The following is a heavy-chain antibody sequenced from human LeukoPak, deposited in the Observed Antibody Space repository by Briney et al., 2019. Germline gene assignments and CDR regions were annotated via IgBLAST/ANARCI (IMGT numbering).Heavy chain of an antibody. D-gene: IGHD3-10*02. CDR1: GFTFSSYS. CDR2: ISSSSSYI. Sequence: GGSLRLSCAASGFTFSSYSMNWVRQAPGKGLEWVSSISSSSSYIYYADSVKGRFTISRDNAKNSLYLQMNSQRAEDTAVYYCARVRLYSNGMDVWGQGTTVTVSS. CDR3: ARVRLYSNGMDV. V-gene: IGHV3-21*01. J-gene: IGHJ6*02.